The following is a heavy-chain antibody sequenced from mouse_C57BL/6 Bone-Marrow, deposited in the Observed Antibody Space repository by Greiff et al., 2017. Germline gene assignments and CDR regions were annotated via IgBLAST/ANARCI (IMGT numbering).Heavy chain of an antibody. CDR1: GYTFTEYT. J-gene: IGHJ3*01. D-gene: IGHD2-5*01. CDR2: FYPGSGSI. CDR3: ASHEDEGYSNYPCAY. Sequence: QVQLQQSGAELVKPGASVKLSCKASGYTFTEYTIPWVKQRSGQGLEWIGWFYPGSGSIKYNEKFKDKATLPADKSSSTVYMQLSRLTSEDSAVYFCASHEDEGYSNYPCAYWGQGTLVTVSA. V-gene: IGHV1-62-2*01.